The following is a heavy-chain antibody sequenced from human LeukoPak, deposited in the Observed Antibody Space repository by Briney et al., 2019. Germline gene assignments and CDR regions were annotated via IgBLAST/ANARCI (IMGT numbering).Heavy chain of an antibody. J-gene: IGHJ5*02. CDR1: GGSLSSFY. CDR2: IYYSGST. V-gene: IGHV4-59*01. CDR3: ARGSLRIAAALFDP. D-gene: IGHD6-13*01. Sequence: PSETLSLTCTVSGGSLSSFYGSWIPQPPGKALEYIGYIYYSGSTNYNPSLKSRVTISIDTSKNQFYLKLRSVTAADTAMYDCARGSLRIAAALFDPWGQGTLVTVSS.